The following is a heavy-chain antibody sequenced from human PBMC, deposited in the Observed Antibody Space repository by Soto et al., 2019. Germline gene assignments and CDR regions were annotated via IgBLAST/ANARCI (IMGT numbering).Heavy chain of an antibody. V-gene: IGHV4-34*01. J-gene: IGHJ4*02. Sequence: ASETLSLTCAVYGGSFSGYYWSWIRQPPGKGLEWIGEINHSGSTNYNPSLKSRVTISVDTSKNQFSLKLSSVTAEDTAVYYCARDFVTMIVGNFWDYWGQGTLVTVSS. D-gene: IGHD3-22*01. CDR3: ARDFVTMIVGNFWDY. CDR1: GGSFSGYY. CDR2: INHSGST.